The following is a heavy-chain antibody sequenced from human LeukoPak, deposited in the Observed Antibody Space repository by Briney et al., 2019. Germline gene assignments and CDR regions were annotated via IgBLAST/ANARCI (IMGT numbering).Heavy chain of an antibody. J-gene: IGHJ1*01. Sequence: PSETLSLTCTVPGGSISSYYWSWIRQPAGKGLEWIGRIYTSGSTNYNPSLKSRVTMSVDTSKNQFSLKLSSVTAADTAVYYCARGLPDSSGYYTAEYFQHWGQGTLVTVSS. CDR3: ARGLPDSSGYYTAEYFQH. V-gene: IGHV4-4*07. D-gene: IGHD3-22*01. CDR2: IYTSGST. CDR1: GGSISSYY.